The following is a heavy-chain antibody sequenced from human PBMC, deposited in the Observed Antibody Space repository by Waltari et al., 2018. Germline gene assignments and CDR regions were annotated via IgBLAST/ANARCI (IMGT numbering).Heavy chain of an antibody. CDR3: AVSPDTATSRAAFHF. D-gene: IGHD5-18*01. J-gene: IGHJ6*02. CDR2: IYRSGVT. Sequence: QVQLQESGPGLAKASQTLSLTCDVPGGSISNLNFYWSWIRQPAGKGVEWIGRIYRSGVTDYNPSLRGRATMFLDMSKNQFSLTVDSLIAADTAVYYCAVSPDTATSRAAFHFWGPGTTVSVSS. V-gene: IGHV4-61*02. CDR1: GGSISNLNFY.